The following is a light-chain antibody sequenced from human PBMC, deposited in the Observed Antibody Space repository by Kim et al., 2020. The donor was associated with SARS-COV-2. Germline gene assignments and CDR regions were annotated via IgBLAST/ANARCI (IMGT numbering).Light chain of an antibody. CDR3: QQRSNWPPWT. CDR2: DAS. V-gene: IGKV3-11*01. CDR1: QSVSSY. Sequence: SPGERAPLSCRASQSVSSYLAWYQQKPGQAPRRLIYDASNRATGIPARFSGSGSGTDFTLTISSLEPEDFAVYYCQQRSNWPPWTFGQGTKVDIK. J-gene: IGKJ1*01.